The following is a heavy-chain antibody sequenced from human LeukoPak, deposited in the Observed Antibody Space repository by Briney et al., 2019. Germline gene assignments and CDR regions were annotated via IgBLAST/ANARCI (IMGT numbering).Heavy chain of an antibody. V-gene: IGHV3-21*01. CDR3: ARDYDSSGLDAFDI. Sequence: GGSLRLSCAASVFTFSSYSMNWVRQAPGKGLEWVSSISSSSSYIYYADSVKGRFTISRDNAKNSLYLQMNSLRAEDTAVSYCARDYDSSGLDAFDIWGQGTMVTVSS. CDR1: VFTFSSYS. J-gene: IGHJ3*02. D-gene: IGHD3-22*01. CDR2: ISSSSSYI.